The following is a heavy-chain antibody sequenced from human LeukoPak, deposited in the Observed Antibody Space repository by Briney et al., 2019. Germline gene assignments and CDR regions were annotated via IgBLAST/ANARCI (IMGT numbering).Heavy chain of an antibody. J-gene: IGHJ5*02. CDR1: GGTFSSYA. D-gene: IGHD2-15*01. V-gene: IGHV1-69*06. Sequence: ASVKVSCKASGGTFSSYAISWVRQAPGQGLEWMGGIIPIFGTANYAQKFQGRVTITADKSTSTAYMELSSLRSEDTAVYYCARDHCSGGSCYSWFDPWGQGTLVTVSS. CDR2: IIPIFGTA. CDR3: ARDHCSGGSCYSWFDP.